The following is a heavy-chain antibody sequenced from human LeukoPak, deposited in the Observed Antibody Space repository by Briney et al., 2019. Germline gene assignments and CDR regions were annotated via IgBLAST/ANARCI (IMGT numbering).Heavy chain of an antibody. D-gene: IGHD6-19*01. CDR1: GGSISSYY. CDR3: ALTGEYSSGWYGTYYYYYMDV. J-gene: IGHJ6*03. CDR2: IYYSGST. Sequence: SETLSLTCTVSGGSISSYYWGWIRQPPGKGLEWIGSIYYSGSTYYNPSLKSRVTISVDTSKNQFSLKLSSVTAADTAVYYCALTGEYSSGWYGTYYYYYMDVWGKGTTVTISS. V-gene: IGHV4-39*01.